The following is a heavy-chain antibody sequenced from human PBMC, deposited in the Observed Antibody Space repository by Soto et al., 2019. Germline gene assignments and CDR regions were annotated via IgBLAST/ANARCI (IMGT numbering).Heavy chain of an antibody. CDR3: ARNNWSGYYPDY. D-gene: IGHD3-3*01. CDR2: IYYSGST. CDR1: GGSISSYY. Sequence: SETLSLTCTISGGSISSYYWSWIRQPPGKGLEWIGYIYYSGSTNYNPSLKSRVTISVDTSKNQLSLKLSSVTAADTAVYYCARNNWSGYYPDYWGQGTLVTVSS. J-gene: IGHJ4*02. V-gene: IGHV4-59*01.